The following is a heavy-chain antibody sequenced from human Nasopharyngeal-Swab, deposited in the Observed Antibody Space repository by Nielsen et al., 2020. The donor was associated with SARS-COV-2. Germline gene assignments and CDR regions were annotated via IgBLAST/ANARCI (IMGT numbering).Heavy chain of an antibody. D-gene: IGHD2-2*01. V-gene: IGHV1-18*01. CDR3: ASGDVVVPAAMEGYYYYYGMDV. CDR1: GYTFTSYG. CDR2: ISAYNGNT. Sequence: ASVKVSCKASGYTFTSYGISWVRQAPGQGLEWMGWISAYNGNTNYAQKLQGRVTMTTDTSTSTAYMDLRSLRSDDTAVYYCASGDVVVPAAMEGYYYYYGMDVWGQGTTVTVSS. J-gene: IGHJ6*02.